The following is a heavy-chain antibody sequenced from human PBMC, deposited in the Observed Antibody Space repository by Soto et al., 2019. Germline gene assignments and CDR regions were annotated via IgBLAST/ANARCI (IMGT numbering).Heavy chain of an antibody. CDR2: MNPNSGNT. V-gene: IGHV1-8*01. J-gene: IGHJ4*02. D-gene: IGHD3-3*01. CDR1: GYTFTSYD. CDR3: ARGLSFLDWLSKDLDY. Sequence: ASVKVSCKASGYTFTSYDINWVRQATGQGLEWMGWMNPNSGNTGYAQKFQGRVTMTRNTSISTAYMELSSLRSEDTAVYYCARGLSFLDWLSKDLDYWGQETLVTVSS.